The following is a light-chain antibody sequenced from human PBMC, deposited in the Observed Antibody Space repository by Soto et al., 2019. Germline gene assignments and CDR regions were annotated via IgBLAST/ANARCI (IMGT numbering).Light chain of an antibody. J-gene: IGLJ1*01. CDR3: SSYTSTMTNV. CDR1: SSVVGGYTY. Sequence: QSVLTQPPSASGSPGQSVTISCTGTSSVVGGYTYVSWYQQHPGKAPKLMIYEVSKRPSGVPDRFSGSKSGNTASLTVSGLQAEDEADYFCSSYTSTMTNVFGSGTKVTVL. CDR2: EVS. V-gene: IGLV2-8*01.